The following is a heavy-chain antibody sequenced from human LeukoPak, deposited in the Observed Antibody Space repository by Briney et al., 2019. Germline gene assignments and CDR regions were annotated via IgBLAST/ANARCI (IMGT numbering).Heavy chain of an antibody. CDR3: ARGARAPDI. Sequence: SETLSLTCTVSGASISSFYWTWIRQPPGKGLEWIGYIYYSGTTNYNPSLKSRDTISVDTSKNQFSLKLSSVTAADTAVYYCARGARAPDIWGQGTMVTVSS. CDR2: IYYSGTT. CDR1: GASISSFY. J-gene: IGHJ3*02. D-gene: IGHD4/OR15-4a*01. V-gene: IGHV4-59*01.